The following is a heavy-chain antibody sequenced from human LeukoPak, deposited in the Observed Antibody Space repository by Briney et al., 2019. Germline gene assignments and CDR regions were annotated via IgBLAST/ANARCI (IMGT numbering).Heavy chain of an antibody. V-gene: IGHV3-23*01. CDR2: ISGSGGST. CDR3: AKGFNDFWSGYLTFDY. J-gene: IGHJ4*02. D-gene: IGHD3-3*01. CDR1: GFTFSSYA. Sequence: GGSLRLSCAASGFTFSSYAMSWVRQAPGRGLEWVSAISGSGGSTYYTDSVKGRITISRDNSKNTLYLQMNSLRAEDTAVYYYAKGFNDFWSGYLTFDYWGQGTLVTVSS.